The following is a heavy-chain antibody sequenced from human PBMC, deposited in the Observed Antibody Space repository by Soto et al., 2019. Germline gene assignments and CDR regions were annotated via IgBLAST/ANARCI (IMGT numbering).Heavy chain of an antibody. CDR2: ISGSGGST. CDR1: GFTFSSYA. J-gene: IGHJ6*02. CDR3: AKWVRGSYGMDV. D-gene: IGHD2-21*01. Sequence: EVQLLESGGGLVQPGGSLRLSCAASGFTFSSYAMSWVRQAPGKGLEWVSAISGSGGSTYYADSVKGRFTISRDNSKNTLYLQMNSLRAEDTAVYYWAKWVRGSYGMDVWGQGTTVTVSS. V-gene: IGHV3-23*01.